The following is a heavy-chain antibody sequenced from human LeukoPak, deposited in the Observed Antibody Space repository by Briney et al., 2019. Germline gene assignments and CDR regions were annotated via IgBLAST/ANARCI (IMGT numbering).Heavy chain of an antibody. CDR3: ARDLDIVVVPAAYFDY. J-gene: IGHJ4*02. CDR2: INPNSGGT. D-gene: IGHD2-2*01. Sequence: GASVKVSCKASGYTFTGYYMHWVRQAPGQGLEWMGWINPNSGGTNYAQKFQGRVTMTRDTSISTAYMELSRLRSDDTAVYYCARDLDIVVVPAAYFDYWGQGTLVTVSS. CDR1: GYTFTGYY. V-gene: IGHV1-2*02.